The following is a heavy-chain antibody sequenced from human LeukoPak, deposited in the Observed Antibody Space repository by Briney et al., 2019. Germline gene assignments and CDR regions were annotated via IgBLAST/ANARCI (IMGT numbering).Heavy chain of an antibody. Sequence: PSETLSLTXTVSGGSIGSYYWSWIRQPPGKGLEWIGYIYYSGSTNYNPSLKSRVTISVDTSKNQFSLKLSSVTAADTAVYYCASVDTAMDFDYWGQGTLVTVSS. D-gene: IGHD5-18*01. J-gene: IGHJ4*02. CDR1: GGSIGSYY. CDR3: ASVDTAMDFDY. CDR2: IYYSGST. V-gene: IGHV4-59*01.